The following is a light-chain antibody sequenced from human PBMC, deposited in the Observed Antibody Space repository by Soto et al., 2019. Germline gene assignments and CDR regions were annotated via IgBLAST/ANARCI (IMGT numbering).Light chain of an antibody. CDR1: QSVSSK. V-gene: IGKV3-15*01. J-gene: IGKJ1*01. CDR3: QHYSTCLWT. Sequence: EIVMAQSPDTLSVSPGERATLSCRASQSVSSKLAWYQQKPGQGPRLLIYGASTRATGIPARFSGSGSGTAFTLTISSLQSEDFAVYYCQHYSTCLWTFGQGTKVEIK. CDR2: GAS.